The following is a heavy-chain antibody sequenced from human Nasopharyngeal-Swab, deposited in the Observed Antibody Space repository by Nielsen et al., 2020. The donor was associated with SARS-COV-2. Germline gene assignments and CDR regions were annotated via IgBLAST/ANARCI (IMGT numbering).Heavy chain of an antibody. J-gene: IGHJ6*03. D-gene: IGHD2-2*01. Sequence: WIRQPPGKGLEWIGEINHSGSTNYNPSLKSRVTISVDTSKNQFSLKLSSVTAADTAVYYCARDTIGYCSSTSCYQYYYYYMDVWGEGTTVTVSS. CDR2: INHSGST. V-gene: IGHV4-34*01. CDR3: ARDTIGYCSSTSCYQYYYYYMDV.